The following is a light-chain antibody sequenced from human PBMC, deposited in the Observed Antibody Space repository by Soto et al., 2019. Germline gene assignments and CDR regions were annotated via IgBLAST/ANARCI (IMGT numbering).Light chain of an antibody. CDR2: AS. CDR1: ESVSDSY. V-gene: IGKV3-20*01. Sequence: MVLTQSPGTLSLSPGERATLSCRARESVSDSYLAWYQQKPGQAPRLLIYASSRATGIPDRFSGSGSGADFTLISSRLEPEEFAVYYGQHYGSSALFGPGTKVEIK. J-gene: IGKJ3*01. CDR3: QHYGSSAL.